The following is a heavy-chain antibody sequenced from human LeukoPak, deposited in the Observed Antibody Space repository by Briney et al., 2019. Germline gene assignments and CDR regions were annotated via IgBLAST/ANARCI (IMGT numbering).Heavy chain of an antibody. CDR3: AGKCGKAAGPGSYYYDMDV. CDR2: INHSGRT. Sequence: PSGTRSPTCAVYGGAFTGYYWGWIRQPPGKGLEWSGEINHSGRTNYKPSLTSRVTISVDTTKNQFSLKLSSVTAAHTPVYYCAGKCGKAAGPGSYYYDMDVWGKGTTVTVSS. D-gene: IGHD6-6*01. J-gene: IGHJ6*03. V-gene: IGHV4-34*01. CDR1: GGAFTGYY.